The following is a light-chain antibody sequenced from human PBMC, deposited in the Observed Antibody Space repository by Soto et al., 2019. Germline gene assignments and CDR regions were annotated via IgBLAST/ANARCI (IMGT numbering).Light chain of an antibody. CDR1: QSVNSN. V-gene: IGKV3-15*01. CDR3: QQYNFWPPLT. Sequence: EIVMTQSPATLSVSPGERATLSCRASQSVNSNLAWYRQKPGQAPRLLISDASTRDTGVPARVSGSGSGTEFTLTISSMQSEDSGIYYCQQYNFWPPLTFGGGTKVEIK. J-gene: IGKJ4*01. CDR2: DAS.